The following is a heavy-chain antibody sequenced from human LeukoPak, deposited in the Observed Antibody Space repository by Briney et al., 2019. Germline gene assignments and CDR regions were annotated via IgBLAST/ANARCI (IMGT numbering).Heavy chain of an antibody. CDR3: ARSPNYYDSSGPVDY. CDR1: GYSFTSYW. CDR2: IYPGDSDT. Sequence: GESLKISCKGSGYSFTSYWIGWVRQMPGKGLEWMGIIYPGDSDTRYSPSFQGQVTISADKSISTAYLQWSSLKASHTAMYYCARSPNYYDSSGPVDYWGQGTLVTVSS. D-gene: IGHD3-22*01. J-gene: IGHJ4*02. V-gene: IGHV5-51*01.